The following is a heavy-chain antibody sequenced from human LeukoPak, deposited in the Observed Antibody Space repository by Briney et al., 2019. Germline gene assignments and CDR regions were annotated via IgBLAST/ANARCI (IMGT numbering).Heavy chain of an antibody. CDR3: ARELPDYDFWSGYPHDYYYMDV. J-gene: IGHJ6*03. CDR2: IYTSGST. CDR1: GGSISSASYY. Sequence: SETLPLTCIVCGGSISSASYYWRWIRQPAGEALEWIGRIYTSGSTNYNPSLKSRVTMSVDTSKNQFSLKLISVTAADTAVYYCARELPDYDFWSGYPHDYYYMDVWGKGTTVTVSS. D-gene: IGHD3-3*01. V-gene: IGHV4-61*02.